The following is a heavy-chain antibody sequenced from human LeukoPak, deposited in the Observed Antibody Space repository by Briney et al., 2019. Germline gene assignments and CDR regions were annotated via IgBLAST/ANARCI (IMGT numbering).Heavy chain of an antibody. CDR1: GGSFSGYY. CDR3: AANSADYNTLGSSYKV. CDR2: INHSGST. Sequence: PSETLSLTCAVYGGSFSGYYWSWIRQPPGKGLEWIGEINHSGSTNYNPSLKSRLTISVDTSKNQFSLKLSSVTAADTAVYYCAANSADYNTLGSSYKVWGQGTLVTVSS. J-gene: IGHJ4*02. D-gene: IGHD3-10*01. V-gene: IGHV4-34*01.